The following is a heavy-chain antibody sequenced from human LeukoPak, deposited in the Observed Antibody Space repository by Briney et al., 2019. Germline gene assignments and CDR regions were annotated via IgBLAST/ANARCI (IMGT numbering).Heavy chain of an antibody. V-gene: IGHV3-7*03. CDR3: ARNNGMDV. Sequence: GGSLRLSCAASGFALSSHWMTWVRQVPGRGPEWVANVNRDGSETYYLDSVRGRFTISKDNAKNSLYLQMSSLRAEDTALYHCARNNGMDVWGQGTTVIVSS. CDR2: VNRDGSET. J-gene: IGHJ6*02. CDR1: GFALSSHW.